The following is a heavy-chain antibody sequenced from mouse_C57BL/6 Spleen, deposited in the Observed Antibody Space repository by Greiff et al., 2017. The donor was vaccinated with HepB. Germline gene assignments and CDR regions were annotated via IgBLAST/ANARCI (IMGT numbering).Heavy chain of an antibody. V-gene: IGHV1-59*01. CDR2: IDPSDSYT. Sequence: VQLQQPGAELVRPGTSVKLSCKASGYTFTSYWMHWVKQRPGQGLEWIGVIDPSDSYTNYNQKFKGKATLTVDTSSSTAYMQLSSLTSEDSAVYYCARERDYYGSSYGAMDYWGQGTSVTVSS. CDR3: ARERDYYGSSYGAMDY. CDR1: GYTFTSYW. J-gene: IGHJ4*01. D-gene: IGHD1-1*01.